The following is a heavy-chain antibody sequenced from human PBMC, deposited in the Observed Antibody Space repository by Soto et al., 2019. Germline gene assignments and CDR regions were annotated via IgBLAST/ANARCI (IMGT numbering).Heavy chain of an antibody. V-gene: IGHV3-23*01. Sequence: GGSLRLSCAASGFTFSSYAMSWVRQAPGKGLEWVSAISGSGGSTYYADSVKGRFTISRDNSKNTLYLQMNSLRAEDTAVYYCVKYFLEPVEPIPSYFWGQGTLVTVSA. CDR3: VKYFLEPVEPIPSYF. D-gene: IGHD1-1*01. CDR1: GFTFSSYA. CDR2: ISGSGGST. J-gene: IGHJ4*02.